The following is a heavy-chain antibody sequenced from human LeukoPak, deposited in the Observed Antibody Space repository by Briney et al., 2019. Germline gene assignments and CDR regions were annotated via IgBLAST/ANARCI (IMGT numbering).Heavy chain of an antibody. Sequence: GGSLRLSCAASGFTFSSYGMHWVRQAPGKGLEWVAVISYDGSNKYYADSVKGRFTISRDNSKNTLYLQMNSLRAEDTAVYYYAKDEKQWLVNAAFDIWGQGTMVTVSS. CDR2: ISYDGSNK. J-gene: IGHJ3*02. D-gene: IGHD6-19*01. CDR3: AKDEKQWLVNAAFDI. V-gene: IGHV3-30*18. CDR1: GFTFSSYG.